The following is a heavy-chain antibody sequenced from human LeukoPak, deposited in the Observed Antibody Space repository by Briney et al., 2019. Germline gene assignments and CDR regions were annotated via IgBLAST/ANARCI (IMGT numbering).Heavy chain of an antibody. V-gene: IGHV4-34*01. CDR3: ARDHYETPIDY. CDR2: IKHSGST. Sequence: SETLSLTCTVSGGSISSYYWSWIRQPPGKGLEWIGEIKHSGSTNYNPSLKSRVTISVDTSKNQFSLKLSSVTAADTAVYYCARDHYETPIDYWGQGTLVTVSS. CDR1: GGSISSYY. J-gene: IGHJ4*02. D-gene: IGHD4-17*01.